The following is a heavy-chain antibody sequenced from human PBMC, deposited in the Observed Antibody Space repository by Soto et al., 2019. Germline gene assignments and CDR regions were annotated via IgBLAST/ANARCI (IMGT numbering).Heavy chain of an antibody. D-gene: IGHD1-26*01. CDR3: ARDGIPKTYSYYGRGV. CDR2: IIPIFGAA. CDR1: GGTFSSYA. Sequence: SVKVSCKASGGTFSSYAISWVRQAPGQGLEWTGGIIPIFGAANYAQKFQGRVTITADESTSTAYMELSSQRSEDTAVYYCARDGIPKTYSYYGRGVGGQGPTVTVSS. V-gene: IGHV1-69*13. J-gene: IGHJ6*02.